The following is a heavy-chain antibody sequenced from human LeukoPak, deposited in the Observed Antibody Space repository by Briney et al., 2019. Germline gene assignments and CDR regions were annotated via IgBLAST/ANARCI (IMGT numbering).Heavy chain of an antibody. CDR3: GRDRTPSTGISEVPAY. CDR2: IRSKANSYAT. Sequence: PGGSLRLSCAASGFTFSGSAMHWVRQASGKGLEWVGRIRSKANSYATAYAASVKGRFTISRDDSKNTAYLQMNSLKTEDTAVYYCGRDRTPSTGISEVPAYWGQGTLVTVST. D-gene: IGHD2-15*01. CDR1: GFTFSGSA. V-gene: IGHV3-73*01. J-gene: IGHJ4*02.